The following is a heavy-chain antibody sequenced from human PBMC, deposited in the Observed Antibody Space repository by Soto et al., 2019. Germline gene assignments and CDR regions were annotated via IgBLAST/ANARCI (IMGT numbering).Heavy chain of an antibody. J-gene: IGHJ4*02. D-gene: IGHD2-21*01. CDR1: GFTFSSYT. Sequence: QVQLVESGGGVVQPGRSLRLSCAASGFTFSSYTMHWVRQTPGKGLEWVAHISYDGGDKYYADSVKGRFTISRDNSKNTWYLQRNSLRVEDTSVYYGAREYSLAVGAPAYWGQGILVTVSS. CDR3: AREYSLAVGAPAY. CDR2: ISYDGGDK. V-gene: IGHV3-30-3*01.